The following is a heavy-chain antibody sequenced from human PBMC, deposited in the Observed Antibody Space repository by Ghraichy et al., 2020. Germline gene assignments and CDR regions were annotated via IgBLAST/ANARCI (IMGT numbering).Heavy chain of an antibody. V-gene: IGHV3-21*01. D-gene: IGHD1-26*01. CDR3: VRPYIGSYSLDS. J-gene: IGHJ4*02. CDR1: GFIFSTYN. CDR2: ITSTSNSI. Sequence: GGSLRLSCAASGFIFSTYNMNWVRQAPGKGLEWVSSITSTSNSIYYADSVKGRFTMSRDNAKNSLYLQMSSLRAEDTAIYYCVRPYIGSYSLDSWAQGTLVPVS.